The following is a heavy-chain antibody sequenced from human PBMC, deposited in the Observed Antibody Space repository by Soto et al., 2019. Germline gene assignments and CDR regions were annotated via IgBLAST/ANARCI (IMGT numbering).Heavy chain of an antibody. D-gene: IGHD1-26*01. CDR2: ISYDGSNK. V-gene: IGHV3-30*18. CDR3: AKEAPHSGSYYGY. CDR1: GFTFSSYG. J-gene: IGHJ4*02. Sequence: QVQLVESGGGMVQPGRSLRLSCAASGFTFSSYGMHWVRQAPGKGLEWVAVISYDGSNKYYADSVKGRFTISRDNSKNTLYLQMNSLRAEDTAVYYCAKEAPHSGSYYGYWGQGTLVTVSS.